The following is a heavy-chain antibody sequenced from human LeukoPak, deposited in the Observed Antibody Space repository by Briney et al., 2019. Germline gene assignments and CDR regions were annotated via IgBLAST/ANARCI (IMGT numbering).Heavy chain of an antibody. D-gene: IGHD2-2*02. V-gene: IGHV4-34*01. J-gene: IGHJ5*02. CDR3: AGNCSSTSCDSRNWFDP. Sequence: SETLSLTCAVYGGSFSGYYWSWIRQPPGKGLEWIGEINHSGSTNYNPSLKSRVTISVDTSKNQFSLKLSSVTAADTAVYYCAGNCSSTSCDSRNWFDPWGQGTLVTVSS. CDR1: GGSFSGYY. CDR2: INHSGST.